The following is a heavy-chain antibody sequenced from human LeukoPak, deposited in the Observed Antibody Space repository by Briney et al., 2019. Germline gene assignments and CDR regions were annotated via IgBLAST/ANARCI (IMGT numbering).Heavy chain of an antibody. J-gene: IGHJ3*02. V-gene: IGHV4-59*01. Sequence: PSEPLTLTCTVSGGPISSYYWNWIRKPPGKGLEGIAYIYDSRNTNYNPSLKSRVTISVDKSKNQFSLKLSSVTAADTAVYYCARRTQPRYFDWSYDAFDMWGQGTMVSVSS. D-gene: IGHD3-9*01. CDR1: GGPISSYY. CDR2: IYDSRNT. CDR3: ARRTQPRYFDWSYDAFDM.